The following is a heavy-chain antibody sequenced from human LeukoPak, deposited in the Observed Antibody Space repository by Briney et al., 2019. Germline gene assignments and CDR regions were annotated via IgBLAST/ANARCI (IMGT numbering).Heavy chain of an antibody. CDR1: GFTVSSNY. CDR3: ARDRYDSSGYYPDY. CDR2: IYSGGST. V-gene: IGHV3-66*01. Sequence: GGSLRLSCAASGFTVSSNYMSWVRQAPGKGLEWVSVIYSGGSTYYADSVKGRFTISRDNSKNTLYLQMNSLRAEDTAVYYCARDRYDSSGYYPDYWGQGTLVTVSS. J-gene: IGHJ4*02. D-gene: IGHD3-22*01.